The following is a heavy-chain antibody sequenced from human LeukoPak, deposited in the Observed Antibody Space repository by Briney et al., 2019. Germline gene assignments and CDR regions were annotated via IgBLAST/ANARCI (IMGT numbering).Heavy chain of an antibody. D-gene: IGHD1-26*01. J-gene: IGHJ3*01. Sequence: SVKVSCKASGFTFTSSAMQWVRQARGRRLEWIGWIVVGSGNTNYAQKFQERVTITRDMSTSTAYMELSSLRSDDTAIYYCTTASREWDLPERAAFDFWGQGTMVTVSS. V-gene: IGHV1-58*02. CDR3: TTASREWDLPERAAFDF. CDR2: IVVGSGNT. CDR1: GFTFTSSA.